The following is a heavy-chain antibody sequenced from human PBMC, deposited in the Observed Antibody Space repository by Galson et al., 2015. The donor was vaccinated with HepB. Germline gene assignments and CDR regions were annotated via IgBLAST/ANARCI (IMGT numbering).Heavy chain of an antibody. Sequence: SLRLSCAASGFTFSDYYMSWIRQGPGKGLEWVSYISSSSSYTNYAGSVKGRFTISRDNSKNSLYLQMNSLRAEDTAVYYCARDLLGIAVAAMESEYWGQGALVTVSS. CDR2: ISSSSSYT. J-gene: IGHJ4*02. CDR3: ARDLLGIAVAAMESEY. CDR1: GFTFSDYY. V-gene: IGHV3-11*05. D-gene: IGHD6-19*01.